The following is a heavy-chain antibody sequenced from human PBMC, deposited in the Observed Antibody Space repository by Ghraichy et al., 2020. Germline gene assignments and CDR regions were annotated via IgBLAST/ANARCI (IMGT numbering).Heavy chain of an antibody. J-gene: IGHJ4*02. Sequence: SETLSLTCAVYGGSFSGYYWSWIRQPPGKGLEWIGEINHSGSTNYNPSLKSRVTISVDTSKNQFSLKLSSVTAADTAVYYCARAKGVLRYFDWLLQYYFDYWGQGTLVTVSS. V-gene: IGHV4-34*01. CDR2: INHSGST. CDR3: ARAKGVLRYFDWLLQYYFDY. CDR1: GGSFSGYY. D-gene: IGHD3-9*01.